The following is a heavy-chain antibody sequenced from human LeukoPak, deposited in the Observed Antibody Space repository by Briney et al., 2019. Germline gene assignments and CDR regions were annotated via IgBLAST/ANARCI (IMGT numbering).Heavy chain of an antibody. J-gene: IGHJ4*02. D-gene: IGHD1-26*01. CDR1: GFTFSTYK. CDR2: ISKTSSSI. CDR3: ASSGDYYMGY. V-gene: IGHV3-48*01. Sequence: GGSLRLSCAASGFTFSTYKMNWVRQAPGKGLEWVSYISKTSSSIYYADSVKGRFTISRDNAKNSLYLQMNSLRAEDTAVYYCASSGDYYMGYWGQGTLVTVSS.